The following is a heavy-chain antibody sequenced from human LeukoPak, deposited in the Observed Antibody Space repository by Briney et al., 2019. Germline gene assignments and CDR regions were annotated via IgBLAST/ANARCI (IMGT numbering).Heavy chain of an antibody. CDR1: GYTFTGYY. Sequence: GASVKVSCKASGYTFTGYYMHWVRQAPGQGLEWMGWINPNSSGTNYAQKFQGWVTMTRDTSISTAYMELSRLRSDDTAVYYCAVGYCSGGSCYSLGYWGQGTLVTVSS. D-gene: IGHD2-15*01. CDR2: INPNSSGT. CDR3: AVGYCSGGSCYSLGY. V-gene: IGHV1-2*04. J-gene: IGHJ4*02.